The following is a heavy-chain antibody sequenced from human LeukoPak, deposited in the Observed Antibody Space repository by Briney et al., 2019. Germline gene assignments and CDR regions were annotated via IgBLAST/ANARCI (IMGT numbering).Heavy chain of an antibody. Sequence: PGGSLRLSCAASGFTLSNYDMNWVRQAPGKGLEWVSSISTSSRYIYYKDSVRGRFTISRDDAKSSLHLEMNSLRAEDTAVYYCARADCSSSTCYLRRSWFDPWGQGTLVTVSS. CDR2: ISTSSRYI. D-gene: IGHD2-2*01. CDR3: ARADCSSSTCYLRRSWFDP. J-gene: IGHJ5*02. V-gene: IGHV3-21*01. CDR1: GFTLSNYD.